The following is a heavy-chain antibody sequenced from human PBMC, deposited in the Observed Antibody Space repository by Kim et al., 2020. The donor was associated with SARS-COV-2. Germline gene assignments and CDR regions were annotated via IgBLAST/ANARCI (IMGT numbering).Heavy chain of an antibody. Sequence: GRFTISGDNSKNTLYLKMNSLRAEDTAVYYCAKNMVRGVIPNYYYYGMDVWGQGTTVTVSS. CDR3: AKNMVRGVIPNYYYYGMDV. D-gene: IGHD3-10*01. V-gene: IGHV3-23*02. J-gene: IGHJ6*02.